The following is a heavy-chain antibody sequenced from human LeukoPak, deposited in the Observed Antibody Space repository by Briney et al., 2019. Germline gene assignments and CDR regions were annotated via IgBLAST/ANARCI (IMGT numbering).Heavy chain of an antibody. CDR1: GFTFSRDA. CDR2: TSYDGSNK. D-gene: IGHD1-14*01. V-gene: IGHV3-30-3*01. Sequence: PGGSLRLSCVFYGFTFSRDAMHWLRQAPGKGLEWVAGTSYDGSNKDYADSVKDRFSISRDNSKNTLYLQMNSLRAEDTAMYYCARDYRYLFDYWGQGTLVTVSS. J-gene: IGHJ4*02. CDR3: ARDYRYLFDY.